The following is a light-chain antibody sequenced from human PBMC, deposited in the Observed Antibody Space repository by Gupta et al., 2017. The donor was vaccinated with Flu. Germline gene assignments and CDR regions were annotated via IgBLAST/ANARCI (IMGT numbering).Light chain of an antibody. CDR1: QSVSSY. Sequence: PAPLSLSAGERATLSCRASQSVSSYLAWYQQKPAQAPRLLIYDASNRATGIPARFSGSGSGTDFTLTISSLEPEDFAVYYCQQRSNWLTFGGGTKVEIK. CDR3: QQRSNWLT. CDR2: DAS. V-gene: IGKV3-11*01. J-gene: IGKJ4*01.